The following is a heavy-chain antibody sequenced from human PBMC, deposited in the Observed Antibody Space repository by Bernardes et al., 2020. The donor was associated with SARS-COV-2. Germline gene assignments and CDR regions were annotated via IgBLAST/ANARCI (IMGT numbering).Heavy chain of an antibody. Sequence: GGSLRLSCTTSGFFFHDYVMGWFRQAPGKGLEWVGFITSKAYGATTEYAASVKGRFSISRDDSKSIAYLQMNSLKTEDTAVYYCTRAASSGWYPNDYFDHWGQGTLLTISS. CDR3: TRAASSGWYPNDYFDH. J-gene: IGHJ4*02. V-gene: IGHV3-49*03. D-gene: IGHD6-19*01. CDR1: GFFFHDYV. CDR2: ITSKAYGATT.